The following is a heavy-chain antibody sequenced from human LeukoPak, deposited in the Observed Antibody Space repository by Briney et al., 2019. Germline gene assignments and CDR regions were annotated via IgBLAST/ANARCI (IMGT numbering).Heavy chain of an antibody. V-gene: IGHV3-48*04. D-gene: IGHD3-10*02. CDR1: GFTFSSYW. Sequence: GGSLRLSCAASGFTFSSYWMNWVRQAPGKGLEWVSYISSSGSTIYHADSVKGRFTISRDNAKNSLYLQMNSLRAEDTAVYYAELGITMIGGVWGKGTTVTISS. CDR3: ELGITMIGGV. J-gene: IGHJ6*04. CDR2: ISSSGSTI.